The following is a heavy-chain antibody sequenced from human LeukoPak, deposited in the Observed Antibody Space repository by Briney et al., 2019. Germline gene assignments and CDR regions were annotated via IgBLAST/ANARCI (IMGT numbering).Heavy chain of an antibody. CDR3: ARDLNRGSGAFDI. J-gene: IGHJ3*02. CDR2: IYYSGST. V-gene: IGHV4-31*03. CDR1: GGSISSGGYY. Sequence: PSETLSLTCTVSGGSISSGGYYWSWIRQHPGKGLEWIGYIYYSGSTSYNPSLKSRVTISVDTSKNQFSLKLSSVTAADTAVYYCARDLNRGSGAFDIWGQGTMVTVSS. D-gene: IGHD2/OR15-2a*01.